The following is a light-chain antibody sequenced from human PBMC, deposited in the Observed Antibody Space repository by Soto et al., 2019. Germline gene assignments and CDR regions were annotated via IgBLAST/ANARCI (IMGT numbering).Light chain of an antibody. V-gene: IGLV1-40*01. CDR2: GNS. J-gene: IGLJ2*01. Sequence: QSVLTQPPSVSGAPGQRVTISCTGSSSNIGAGYDVHWYQELPGTAPKLLIYGNSNRPSGVPDRFSGSKSGTSASLAITGLQAEDEADYYCQSYDRSLNGVGFGGGTKLTVL. CDR3: QSYDRSLNGVG. CDR1: SSNIGAGYD.